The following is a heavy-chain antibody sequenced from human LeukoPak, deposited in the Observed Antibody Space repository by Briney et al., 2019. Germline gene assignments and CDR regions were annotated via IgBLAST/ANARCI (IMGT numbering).Heavy chain of an antibody. Sequence: SETLSLTCTVPGGSISSYYWSWIRQPPGEGLEWVGYIYYRGSTNYNPSLKSRVTISVDTSKNQFSLKLSSVTAADTAVYYCASMYGSGSYYFDYWGQGTLVTVSS. CDR1: GGSISSYY. CDR3: ASMYGSGSYYFDY. CDR2: IYYRGST. V-gene: IGHV4-59*01. D-gene: IGHD3-10*01. J-gene: IGHJ4*02.